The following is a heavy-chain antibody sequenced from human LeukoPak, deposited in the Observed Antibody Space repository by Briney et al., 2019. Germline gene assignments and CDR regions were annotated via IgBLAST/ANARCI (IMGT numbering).Heavy chain of an antibody. CDR3: AREPLYTYYSSNWFDP. CDR1: GGSISSTGSF. Sequence: SETLSLTCTVSGGSISSTGSFWGWIRQPPGKGLEWIGSIYSGGITYYNPSLKSRVTISVDTSKNQFSLKLSSVTAADTAVYYCAREPLYTYYSSNWFDPWGQGTLVTVSS. J-gene: IGHJ5*02. CDR2: IYSGGIT. V-gene: IGHV4-39*07. D-gene: IGHD3-10*01.